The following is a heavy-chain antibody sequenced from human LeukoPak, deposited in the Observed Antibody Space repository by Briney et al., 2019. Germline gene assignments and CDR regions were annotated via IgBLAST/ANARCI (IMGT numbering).Heavy chain of an antibody. CDR2: ISGSGTET. D-gene: IGHD5-12*01. CDR3: VNHKWLQIDVEEPPLGPVFDF. Sequence: GGSLRLSCEGSGFTFYGYAMSWVRQVPGKGLEWLAGISGSGTETYYTDSVKGRFSISRDNSRNTVFLQLSRLRADETAVYYCVNHKWLQIDVEEPPLGPVFDFWGQGTLVTVSS. J-gene: IGHJ4*02. CDR1: GFTFYGYA. V-gene: IGHV3-23*01.